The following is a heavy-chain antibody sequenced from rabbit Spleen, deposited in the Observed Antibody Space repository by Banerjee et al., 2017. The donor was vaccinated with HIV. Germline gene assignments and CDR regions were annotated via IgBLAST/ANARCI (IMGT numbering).Heavy chain of an antibody. J-gene: IGHJ6*01. CDR3: ARDSGSSFSTYGMDL. CDR1: GFSFSNKAV. V-gene: IGHV1S45*01. Sequence: QEQLVESGGGLVKPEGSLKLSCIASGFSFSNKAVMSWVRQAPGKGLEWIGCIGSNSDNTVYATWAKGRFTLSRTSSTTVDLKMTSLTAADTATYFCARDSGSSFSTYGMDLWGQGTLVTVS. CDR2: IGSNSDNT. D-gene: IGHD8-1*01.